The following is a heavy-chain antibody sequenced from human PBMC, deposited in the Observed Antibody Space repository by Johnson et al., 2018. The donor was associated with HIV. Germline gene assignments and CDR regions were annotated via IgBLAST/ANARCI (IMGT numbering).Heavy chain of an antibody. Sequence: EVQLVESGGGVVQPGRSLRLSCAASGFIFSSYAVHWVRQAPGKGLEWVSAISGSGGSTYYAASVKCRFTISRDNSKNTLYLQMNSLRGEDTAVYYCAKAVTGEGAFDIWGQGTLVTVSS. CDR2: ISGSGGST. CDR1: GFIFSSYA. J-gene: IGHJ3*02. CDR3: AKAVTGEGAFDI. D-gene: IGHD7-27*01. V-gene: IGHV3-23*04.